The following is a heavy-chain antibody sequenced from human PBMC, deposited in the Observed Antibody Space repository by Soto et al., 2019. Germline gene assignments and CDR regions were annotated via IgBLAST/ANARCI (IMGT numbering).Heavy chain of an antibody. D-gene: IGHD3-22*01. V-gene: IGHV4-59*01. CDR2: IYYSGST. J-gene: IGHJ3*02. CDR3: ASRGNTYYYDSSGYLAPYDAFDI. Sequence: SETLSLTCTVSGGSISSYYWSWIRQPPGKGLEWIGYIYYSGSTNYNPSLKSRVTISVDTSKNQFSLKLSSVTAADTAVYYCASRGNTYYYDSSGYLAPYDAFDIWGQGTMVTV. CDR1: GGSISSYY.